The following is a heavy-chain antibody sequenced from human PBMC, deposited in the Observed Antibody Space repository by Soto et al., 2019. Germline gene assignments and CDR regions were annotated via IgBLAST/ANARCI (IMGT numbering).Heavy chain of an antibody. V-gene: IGHV1-2*02. CDR2: INPNSGGT. CDR1: VYTYTCYY. CDR3: ATESLRQSFDD. J-gene: IGHJ4*02. D-gene: IGHD4-17*01. Sequence: SYKAAVYTYTCYYMQFLRQAPGQGLEWMGWINPNSGGTNYAQTFQGRVTMTRDTSISTAYMELSRLRSDDTAVYYCATESLRQSFDDWGQGTLVTVSS.